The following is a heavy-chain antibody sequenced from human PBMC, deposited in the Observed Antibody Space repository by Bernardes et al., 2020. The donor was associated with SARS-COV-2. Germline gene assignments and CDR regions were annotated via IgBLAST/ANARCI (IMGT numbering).Heavy chain of an antibody. CDR2: ISAYNGKI. J-gene: IGHJ4*02. CDR1: GYTLNSFA. Sequence: ASVKVSCKASGYTLNSFAVIWVRQVPGRGLEWMGWISAYNGKIKYAQEFQGGVILTTDTSTSTAYMELRSLRLGDTAVYYCARDPGNYYGSGSRFDYWGQGTLVTVSS. D-gene: IGHD3-10*01. V-gene: IGHV1-18*04. CDR3: ARDPGNYYGSGSRFDY.